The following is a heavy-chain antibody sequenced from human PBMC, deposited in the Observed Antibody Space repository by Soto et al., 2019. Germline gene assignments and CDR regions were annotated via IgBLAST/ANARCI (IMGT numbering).Heavy chain of an antibody. CDR2: IYSGGST. V-gene: IGHV3-66*01. CDR3: ARETWPSPGEGGNHFDY. D-gene: IGHD2-15*01. Sequence: GGSLRLSCAASGFTVSSNYMSWVRQAPGKGLEWVSVIYSGGSTYYADSVKGRFTISRDNSKNTLYLQMNSLRAEDTAVYYCARETWPSPGEGGNHFDYWGQGTLVTVSS. CDR1: GFTVSSNY. J-gene: IGHJ4*02.